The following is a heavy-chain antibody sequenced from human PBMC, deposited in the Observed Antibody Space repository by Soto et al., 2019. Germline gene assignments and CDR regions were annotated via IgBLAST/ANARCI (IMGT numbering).Heavy chain of an antibody. J-gene: IGHJ4*02. CDR1: GFTFSSYA. CDR2: ISGSGGST. V-gene: IGHV3-23*01. Sequence: GGSLRLSCAASGFTFSSYAMSWVRQAPGKGLEWVSAISGSGGSTYYADSVKGRFTISRDNSKNTLYLQMNSLRAEDTAVYYCAKATGYSGYDYDLVLGHFDYWGQGTLVTVSS. CDR3: AKATGYSGYDYDLVLGHFDY. D-gene: IGHD5-12*01.